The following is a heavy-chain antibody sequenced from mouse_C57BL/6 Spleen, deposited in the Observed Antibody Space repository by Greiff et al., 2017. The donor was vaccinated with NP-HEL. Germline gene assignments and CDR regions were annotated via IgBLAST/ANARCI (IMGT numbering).Heavy chain of an antibody. D-gene: IGHD2-2*01. CDR1: GYSITSGYY. V-gene: IGHV3-6*01. CDR2: ISYDGSN. Sequence: DVQLQESGPGLVKPSQSLSLTCSVTGYSITSGYYWNWIRQFPGNKLEWMGYISYDGSNNYNPSLKNRISITRDTSKNQFFLKLNSVTTEDTATYYCARGLISLRYFDVWGTGTTVTVSS. J-gene: IGHJ1*03. CDR3: ARGLISLRYFDV.